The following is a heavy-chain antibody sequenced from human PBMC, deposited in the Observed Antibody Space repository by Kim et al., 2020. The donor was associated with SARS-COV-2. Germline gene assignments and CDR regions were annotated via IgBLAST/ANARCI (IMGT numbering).Heavy chain of an antibody. V-gene: IGHV1-2*04. D-gene: IGHD6-13*01. CDR1: GYTFTGYY. CDR2: INPNSGGT. J-gene: IGHJ4*02. Sequence: ASVKVSCKASGYTFTGYYMHWVRQAPGQGLEWMGWINPNSGGTNYAQKFQGWVTMTRDTSISTAYMELSRLRSDDTAVYYCARDSRRLAAAAPDYWGQGTLVTVSS. CDR3: ARDSRRLAAAAPDY.